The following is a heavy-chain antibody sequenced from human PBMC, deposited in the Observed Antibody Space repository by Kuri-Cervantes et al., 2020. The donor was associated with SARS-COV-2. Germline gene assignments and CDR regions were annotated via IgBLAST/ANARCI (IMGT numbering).Heavy chain of an antibody. Sequence: GESLKISCEASGFTFWKYAMTWVRQAPGKGLEWVAVISGGGLTTYYADSVKGRFTISRDNSKNTLYLQMNSLRAEDTAVYYCAKVDPPVEWELPVSYFDYWGQGTLVTVSS. D-gene: IGHD1-26*01. CDR3: AKVDPPVEWELPVSYFDY. CDR1: GFTFWKYA. J-gene: IGHJ4*02. CDR2: ISGGGLTT. V-gene: IGHV3-23*01.